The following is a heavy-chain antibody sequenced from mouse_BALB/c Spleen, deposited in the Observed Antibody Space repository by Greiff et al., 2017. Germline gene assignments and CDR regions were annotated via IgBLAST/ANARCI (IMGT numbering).Heavy chain of an antibody. CDR3: ARAYDGYFFAY. Sequence: EVKLMESGGGLVQPGGSLRLSCATSGFTFTDYYMSWVRQPPGKALEWLGFIRNKANGYTTEYSASVKGRFTISRDNSQSILYLQMNTLRAEDSATYYCARAYDGYFFAYWGQGTLVTVSA. D-gene: IGHD2-3*01. CDR2: IRNKANGYTT. CDR1: GFTFTDYY. J-gene: IGHJ3*01. V-gene: IGHV7-3*02.